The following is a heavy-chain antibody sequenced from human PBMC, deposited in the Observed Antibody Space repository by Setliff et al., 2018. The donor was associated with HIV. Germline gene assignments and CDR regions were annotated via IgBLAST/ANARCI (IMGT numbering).Heavy chain of an antibody. Sequence: GGSLRLSCAASGFTFSTYSMNWVRQAPGKGLEWVSYISRSSNTVYYADSLKARFTISRDNAKNSLYLQMNSLRVEDTAVYYCARASYSSGWYAVMDVWGKGTTVTVSS. CDR3: ARASYSSGWYAVMDV. CDR2: ISRSSNTV. J-gene: IGHJ6*03. CDR1: GFTFSTYS. D-gene: IGHD6-19*01. V-gene: IGHV3-48*01.